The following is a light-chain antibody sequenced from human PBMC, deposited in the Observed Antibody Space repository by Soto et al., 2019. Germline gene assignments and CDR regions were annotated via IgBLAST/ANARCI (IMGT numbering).Light chain of an antibody. Sequence: EIVMTQSPASVSVSPGERATLSCGASQSVSNNYLAWYQQKPGQAPRLLIYGASNRATGIPDRFSGSGSGTDFTLTISRLEPEDFAVYYCQQYGSSPATFGGGTKVDIK. J-gene: IGKJ4*01. CDR3: QQYGSSPAT. CDR1: QSVSNNY. CDR2: GAS. V-gene: IGKV3-20*01.